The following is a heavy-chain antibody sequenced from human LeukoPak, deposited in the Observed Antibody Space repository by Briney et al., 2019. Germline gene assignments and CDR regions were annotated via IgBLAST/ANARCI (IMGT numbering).Heavy chain of an antibody. CDR3: ARSGYYYDSSGYFLPLDY. D-gene: IGHD3-22*01. CDR1: GAAITNYY. CDR2: IHHSGTS. Sequence: SETLSLTCIVSGAAITNYYWSWIRHSPGKRPGWIGYIHHSGTSNYNPSLKTRVTMSVDTSKSQFFLKLNSVTAEDSAVYYCARSGYYYDSSGYFLPLDYWGQGTLVTVSS. J-gene: IGHJ4*02. V-gene: IGHV4-59*01.